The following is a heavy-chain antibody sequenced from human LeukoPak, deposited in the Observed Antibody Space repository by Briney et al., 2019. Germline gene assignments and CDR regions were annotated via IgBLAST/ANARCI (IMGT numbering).Heavy chain of an antibody. CDR2: IYPGDSDT. CDR3: ARHIPGSKEADY. Sequence: AGESLKISCKGSGYSFTSYWIGWVRQLPAKGLEWMGIIYPGDSDTIYSPSFQGQVTISADKSISTAYLQWSSLKASDTAMYYCARHIPGSKEADYWGQGTLVTVSS. J-gene: IGHJ4*02. V-gene: IGHV5-51*01. CDR1: GYSFTSYW. D-gene: IGHD2-2*01.